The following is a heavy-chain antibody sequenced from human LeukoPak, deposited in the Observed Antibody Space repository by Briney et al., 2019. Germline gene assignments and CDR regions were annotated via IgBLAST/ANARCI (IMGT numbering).Heavy chain of an antibody. CDR1: GGSIGGSSFY. CDR3: ARHDMVMAVKRGYYFDY. V-gene: IGHV4-39*01. CDR2: VYSRGST. Sequence: PSETLSLTCTVSGGSIGGSSFYWGWIPPPPGKGLEWIGSVYSRGSTSYNPSVMSRVTISVDTSKNQFSLRLTSVTAADTAVYYCARHDMVMAVKRGYYFDYWGQGALVTVSS. D-gene: IGHD2-21*01. J-gene: IGHJ4*02.